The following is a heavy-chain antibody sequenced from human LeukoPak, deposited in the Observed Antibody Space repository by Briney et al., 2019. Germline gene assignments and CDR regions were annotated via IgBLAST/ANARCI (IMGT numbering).Heavy chain of an antibody. J-gene: IGHJ6*03. Sequence: PSETLSLTSAVYGGSFSGYYWSWIRQPPGKGLEWIGEINHSGSTNYNPSLKSRVTISVDTSKNQFSLKLSSVTAADTAVYYCARGHSKYYDFWSGYRDYYYMDVWGKGTTVTVSS. CDR3: ARGHSKYYDFWSGYRDYYYMDV. CDR1: GGSFSGYY. D-gene: IGHD3-3*01. CDR2: INHSGST. V-gene: IGHV4-34*01.